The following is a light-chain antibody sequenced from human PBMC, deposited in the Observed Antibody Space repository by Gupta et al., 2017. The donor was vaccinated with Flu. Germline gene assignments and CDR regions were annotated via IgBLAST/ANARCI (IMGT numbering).Light chain of an antibody. Sequence: AIQMTDSRSSLSASVGDRVTITCRASQGIRNDLGWYQQKPGKAPKLLIYAASRVKSGVPSRFSGSGSGTDFTLTISSLQPEDFAPYYCLQYDNSPCTFGQGTKLEIK. CDR1: QGIRND. CDR3: LQYDNSPCT. CDR2: AAS. J-gene: IGKJ2*02. V-gene: IGKV1-6*01.